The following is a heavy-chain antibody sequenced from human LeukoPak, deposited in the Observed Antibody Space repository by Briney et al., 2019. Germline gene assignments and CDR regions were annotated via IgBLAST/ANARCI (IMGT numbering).Heavy chain of an antibody. Sequence: GGSLRLSCAASGFTFTTYWMSWVRQAPGKVLEWVANINQDGSEKYYVDSVKGRFTISRDNAKNSLNLQMNSLRAEDTAVYFCVRAIGSNTLWGQGTLVTVSS. V-gene: IGHV3-7*01. CDR1: GFTFTTYW. D-gene: IGHD4-23*01. CDR2: INQDGSEK. CDR3: VRAIGSNTL. J-gene: IGHJ4*02.